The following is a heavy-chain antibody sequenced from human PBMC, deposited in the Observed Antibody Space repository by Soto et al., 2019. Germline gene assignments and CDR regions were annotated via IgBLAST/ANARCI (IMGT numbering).Heavy chain of an antibody. CDR2: IDSDGSRT. CDR1: GFTFSSYW. V-gene: IGHV3-74*01. D-gene: IGHD2-2*01. CDR3: TSLSAPVYY. Sequence: SWWSLRLSCSASGFTFSSYWMHWGRQVPGKGMEWVSEIDSDGSRTDYADSVKGLTTISRDNAKNSLYLQMNSLKAEDTAVYYCTSLSAPVYYWGQGTLVTVS. J-gene: IGHJ4*02.